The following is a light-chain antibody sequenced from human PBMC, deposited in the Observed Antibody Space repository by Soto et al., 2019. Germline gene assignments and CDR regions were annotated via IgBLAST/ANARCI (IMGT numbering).Light chain of an antibody. CDR2: KAS. V-gene: IGKV1-5*03. J-gene: IGKJ2*01. Sequence: DIQMTQSPSTLSASVGDRVTITCRASQSISPWLAWYQQKPGKAPKILIYKASSLESGVPSRFSGSDSGTEFTRTISSLQPDDFATYYCQQYKTYSRTFGQGTKLEIK. CDR3: QQYKTYSRT. CDR1: QSISPW.